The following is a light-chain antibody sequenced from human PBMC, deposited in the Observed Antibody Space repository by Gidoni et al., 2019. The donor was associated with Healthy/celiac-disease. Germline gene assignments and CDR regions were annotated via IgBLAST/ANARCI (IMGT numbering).Light chain of an antibody. V-gene: IGKV1-5*03. J-gene: IGKJ1*01. CDR2: KAS. Sequence: DIQLTQSPSTLSASVGDSVTITCRASQSISSWLDWYQQKPGKAPKLLIYKASSLESGVPSRFSGSGSGTEFTLTISSLQPDDFATYYCQQYNSYSWTFGQGTKVEIK. CDR3: QQYNSYSWT. CDR1: QSISSW.